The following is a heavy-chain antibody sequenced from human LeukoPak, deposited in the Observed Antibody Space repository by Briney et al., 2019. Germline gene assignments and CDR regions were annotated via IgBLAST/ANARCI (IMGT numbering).Heavy chain of an antibody. Sequence: SETLSLTCAVYGGSFSGYYWSWIRQPPGKGLEWIGEINHSGSTNYNPSLKSRVAISVDTSKNQFSLKLSSVTAADTAVYYCARGHSSSWYFSSFDYWGQGTLVTVSS. D-gene: IGHD6-13*01. CDR2: INHSGST. J-gene: IGHJ4*02. CDR3: ARGHSSSWYFSSFDY. V-gene: IGHV4-34*01. CDR1: GGSFSGYY.